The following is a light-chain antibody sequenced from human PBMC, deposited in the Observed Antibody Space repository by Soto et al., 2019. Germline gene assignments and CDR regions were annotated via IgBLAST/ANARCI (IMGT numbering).Light chain of an antibody. J-gene: IGKJ1*01. CDR1: QTISRY. V-gene: IGKV1-39*01. CDR2: SAS. Sequence: DIQMTQSPSSLSASVGDRVTLTCRASQTISRYLNWYQQKPGKAPKLLIYSASTLQSGVPSRFSGSGSGTDFTLTISSLQPEDFATDVCQQRYSTPWTFGQGTKVDIK. CDR3: QQRYSTPWT.